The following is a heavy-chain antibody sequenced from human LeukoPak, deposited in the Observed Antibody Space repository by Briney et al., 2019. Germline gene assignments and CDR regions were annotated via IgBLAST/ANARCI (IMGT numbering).Heavy chain of an antibody. CDR2: IYYSGST. CDR1: GGSISSYY. Sequence: PSETLSLTCTVSGGSISSYYWSWIREPPGKGLEWIEYIYYSGSTNYNPSLKSRVTISVDTSKNQFSLKLSSVTAADTAVYYCARVYSYGYYDAFDIWGQGTMVTVSS. J-gene: IGHJ3*02. D-gene: IGHD5-18*01. V-gene: IGHV4-59*01. CDR3: ARVYSYGYYDAFDI.